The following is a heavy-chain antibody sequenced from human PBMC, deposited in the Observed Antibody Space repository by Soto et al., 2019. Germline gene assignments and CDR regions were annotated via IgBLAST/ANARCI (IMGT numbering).Heavy chain of an antibody. CDR1: GFTFSTYA. CDR2: ISGNGGTT. D-gene: IGHD6-19*01. Sequence: EVQLLESGGGLVQPGGSLRLSCTTSGFTFSTYAMSWVRQAPGKGLEWVSVISGNGGTTYYADSVKGRFTISRDNSKRTRYLQRNSRSAGDTAIFFCAKGGGGSGWSDAFDIWGQGTMVTVSS. CDR3: AKGGGGSGWSDAFDI. J-gene: IGHJ3*02. V-gene: IGHV3-23*01.